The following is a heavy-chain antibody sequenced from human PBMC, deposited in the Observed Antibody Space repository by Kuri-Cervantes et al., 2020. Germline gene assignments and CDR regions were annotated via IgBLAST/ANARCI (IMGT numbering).Heavy chain of an antibody. J-gene: IGHJ3*02. D-gene: IGHD6-13*01. CDR3: ATSSRNAFDI. V-gene: IGHV4-34*01. Sequence: SETLSLTCAVYGGSFSGYYWSWIRQAPGKGLEWIGEINHSGSTNYNPSLKSRVTISVDTSKNQFSLRLSSVTAADTAVYYCATSSRNAFDIWGQGTMVTVSS. CDR2: INHSGST. CDR1: GGSFSGYY.